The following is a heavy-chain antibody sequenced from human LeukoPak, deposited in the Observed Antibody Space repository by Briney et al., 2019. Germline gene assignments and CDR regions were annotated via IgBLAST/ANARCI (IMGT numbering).Heavy chain of an antibody. V-gene: IGHV3-7*01. CDR2: IKQDGSEK. CDR1: GFTFSSYW. J-gene: IGHJ4*02. D-gene: IGHD4-23*01. CDR3: ARDFRGTTVAYY. Sequence: PGGSLRLSCAASGFTFSSYWMSWVPQAPGKGLECVANIKQDGSEKYYVDSVNGRFTISRDNAKNSLYLQMNSLRAEDTAVCYCARDFRGTTVAYYWGQGTLVTVSS.